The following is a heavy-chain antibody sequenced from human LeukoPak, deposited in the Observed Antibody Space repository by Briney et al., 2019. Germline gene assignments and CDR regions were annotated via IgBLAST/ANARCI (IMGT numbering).Heavy chain of an antibody. J-gene: IGHJ4*02. V-gene: IGHV6-1*01. CDR1: GDNVSSNIAA. D-gene: IGHD5-12*01. CDR2: TYSRSKWYY. CDR3: ARSYSRFEIDS. Sequence: SQTLSLTCAISGDNVSSNIAAWNWLRQSPSRGLEWLGRTYSRSKWYYDYAVSVKSRITINPDTSKNQFSLQLNSVTPDDTAVYYCARSYSRFEIDSWGQGTLVTVSS.